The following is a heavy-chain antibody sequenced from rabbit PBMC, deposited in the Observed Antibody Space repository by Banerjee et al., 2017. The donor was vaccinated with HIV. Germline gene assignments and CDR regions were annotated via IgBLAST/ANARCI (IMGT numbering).Heavy chain of an antibody. V-gene: IGHV1S40*01. CDR1: GFSFSSGYD. J-gene: IGHJ6*01. CDR2: SYAGSSGSS. D-gene: IGHD1-1*01. Sequence: QSLEESGGDLVKPGASLTLTCTASGFSFSSGYDMCWVRQAPGKGLEWIACSYAGSSGSSYYASWAKGRFTISKTSSTTVTLQMTSLTAADTATYFCARGYSTSSAYYFNTGLWGPGTLVTVS. CDR3: ARGYSTSSAYYFNTGL.